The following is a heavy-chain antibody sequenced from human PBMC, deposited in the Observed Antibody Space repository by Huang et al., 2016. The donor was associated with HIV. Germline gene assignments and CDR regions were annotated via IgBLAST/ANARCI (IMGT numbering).Heavy chain of an antibody. CDR1: YG. CDR3: ATKTAGMDI. J-gene: IGHJ6*02. Sequence: YGRGWVGQRRGKGLEWVAKIKKDETEKYDVDSVKGRFNISRDNAKKVLFLEMDALRVEDTAIYFCATKTAGMDIWGQGTTVIVSS. CDR2: IKKDETEK. V-gene: IGHV3-7*01.